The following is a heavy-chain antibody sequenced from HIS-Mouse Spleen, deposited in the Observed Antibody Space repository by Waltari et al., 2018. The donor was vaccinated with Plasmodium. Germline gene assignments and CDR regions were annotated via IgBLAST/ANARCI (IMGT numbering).Heavy chain of an antibody. V-gene: IGHV4-34*01. D-gene: IGHD6-13*01. CDR2: INHSGST. CDR1: AGSFSGYY. J-gene: IGHJ4*02. CDR3: ARGSAAAGPFDY. Sequence: QVQLQQWGAGLLQPSETLSLPCPVYAGSFSGYYCSWSRQPPGKGPEWFGEINHSGSTNYNPSLKSRVTISVDTSKNQFSLKLSSVTAADTAVYYCARGSAAAGPFDYWGQGTLVTVSS.